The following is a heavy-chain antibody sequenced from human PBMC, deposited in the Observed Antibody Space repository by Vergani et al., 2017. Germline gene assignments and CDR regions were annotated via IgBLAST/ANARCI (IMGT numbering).Heavy chain of an antibody. Sequence: EVQLVESGGGLVQPGGSLRLSCAASGFTFSSYWMHWVRQAPGKGLVWVSRINSDGSSTSYADSVKGRFTISRDNAKNTLYLQMNSLRAEDTAVYYCARGELWFGEFYFDYWGQGTTVTVSS. CDR3: ARGELWFGEFYFDY. D-gene: IGHD3-10*01. CDR2: INSDGSST. V-gene: IGHV3-74*01. J-gene: IGHJ4*03. CDR1: GFTFSSYW.